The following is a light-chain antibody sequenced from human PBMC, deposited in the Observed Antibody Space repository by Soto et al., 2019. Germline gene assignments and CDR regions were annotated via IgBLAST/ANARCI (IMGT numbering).Light chain of an antibody. CDR3: QQYGTSEII. Sequence: EFVLTQSPGTLSLSPGERATLSCRASQSLTNSFIAWYQQRPGQAPRLLIYDTSSRASGIPDRFSGSGSGTDFTLTIRRLETEDFAVFYCQQYGTSEIIVGQGTRLEIK. V-gene: IGKV3-20*01. CDR2: DTS. J-gene: IGKJ5*01. CDR1: QSLTNSF.